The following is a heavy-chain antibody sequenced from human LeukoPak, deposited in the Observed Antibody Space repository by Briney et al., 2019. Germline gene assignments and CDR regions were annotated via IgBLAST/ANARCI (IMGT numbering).Heavy chain of an antibody. CDR2: ISGDGGTT. CDR3: AKVYIGSWYAYDH. Sequence: GGSLRLSCTASGFTFDDYAMHWVRQAPAKGLEWVSLISGDGGTTDYADSVKGRFTISRDNRRNSLYLHMNSLRTEDTALYFCAKVYIGSWYAYDHWGQGTLVTVSS. CDR1: GFTFDDYA. V-gene: IGHV3-43*02. J-gene: IGHJ4*02. D-gene: IGHD6-13*01.